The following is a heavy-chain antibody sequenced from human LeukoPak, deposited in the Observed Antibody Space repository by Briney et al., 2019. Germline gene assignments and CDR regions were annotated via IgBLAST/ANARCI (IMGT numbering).Heavy chain of an antibody. CDR1: GYTFSGHY. D-gene: IGHD1-26*01. J-gene: IGHJ5*02. V-gene: IGHV1-46*01. Sequence: ASVKVSCKASGYTFSGHYLHWVRQAPGQGLEWMGIINPSGGSTSYAQKFQGRVTMTRDTSTSTVYMELSSLRSEDTAVYYCARGSPSGSYGNWFDPWGQGTLVTVSS. CDR2: INPSGGST. CDR3: ARGSPSGSYGNWFDP.